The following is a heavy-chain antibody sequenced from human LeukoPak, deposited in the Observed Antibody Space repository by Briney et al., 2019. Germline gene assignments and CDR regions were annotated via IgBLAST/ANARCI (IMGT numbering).Heavy chain of an antibody. CDR1: GFTFSRYG. Sequence: PGGSLRLSCAASGFTFSRYGMHWVRQAPGKGLEWVAVIWYDGSNKYYADSVKGRFTISRDNSKNTLYLQMNSLRAEDTAVYYCAKDAWIRSWYTFDYWGQGTLVTVSS. J-gene: IGHJ4*02. CDR2: IWYDGSNK. CDR3: AKDAWIRSWYTFDY. D-gene: IGHD6-13*01. V-gene: IGHV3-33*06.